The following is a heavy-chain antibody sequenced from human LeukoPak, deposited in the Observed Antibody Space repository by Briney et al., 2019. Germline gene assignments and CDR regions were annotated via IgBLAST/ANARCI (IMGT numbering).Heavy chain of an antibody. V-gene: IGHV3-15*01. CDR1: GFTFSDYY. D-gene: IGHD6-19*01. CDR3: ATYGSGSCLRY. Sequence: GGSLRLSCAASGFTFSDYYMSWIRQAPGKGLEWVGRIKSKTDGGTIDYDAPVKDRFTISRDDSKNTLYLQINSLKTEDTAVYYCATYGSGSCLRYWGQGTLVTVSS. J-gene: IGHJ4*02. CDR2: IKSKTDGGTI.